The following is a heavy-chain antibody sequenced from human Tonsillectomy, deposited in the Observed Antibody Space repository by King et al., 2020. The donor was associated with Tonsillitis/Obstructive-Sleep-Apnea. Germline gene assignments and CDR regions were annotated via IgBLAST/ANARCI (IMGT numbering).Heavy chain of an antibody. D-gene: IGHD3-16*01. J-gene: IGHJ4*02. Sequence: QLVQSVAEVKKPGSSVKVSCKASGGTFSSYAISWVRQAPGQGLEWMGGIIPIFGTANYAQKFQGGVTITADESTSTAYMELSSLRSEDTAVYYCARGGGVGPMDYFDYWGQGTLVTVSS. CDR3: ARGGGVGPMDYFDY. V-gene: IGHV1-69*01. CDR1: GGTFSSYA. CDR2: IIPIFGTA.